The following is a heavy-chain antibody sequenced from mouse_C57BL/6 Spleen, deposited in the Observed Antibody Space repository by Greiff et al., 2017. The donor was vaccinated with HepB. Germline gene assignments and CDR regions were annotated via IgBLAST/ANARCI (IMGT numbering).Heavy chain of an antibody. J-gene: IGHJ2*01. D-gene: IGHD1-1*01. Sequence: VQLQQPGAELVKPGASVKLSCKASGYTFTSYWMHWVKQRPGQGLEWIGMIHPNSGSTNYNEKFKSKATLTVDKSSSTAYMQLSSLTSEDSAVYYCAREYYGSRRLDYWGQGTTLTVSS. CDR1: GYTFTSYW. CDR2: IHPNSGST. V-gene: IGHV1-64*01. CDR3: AREYYGSRRLDY.